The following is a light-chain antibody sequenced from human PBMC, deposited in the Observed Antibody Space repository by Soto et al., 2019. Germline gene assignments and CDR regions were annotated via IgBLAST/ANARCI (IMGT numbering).Light chain of an antibody. CDR1: TSDVGRYNY. CDR2: DVS. Sequence: QSALTQPATVSGSPGQSITISCTGTTSDVGRYNYVSWHQQHPGKAPKLLIFDVSNRPSGVSDRFAGSKSGNTASLTISGLQAEYGADYYCNVYTTGPTWVFGVGTKLAVL. CDR3: NVYTTGPTWV. J-gene: IGLJ3*02. V-gene: IGLV2-14*01.